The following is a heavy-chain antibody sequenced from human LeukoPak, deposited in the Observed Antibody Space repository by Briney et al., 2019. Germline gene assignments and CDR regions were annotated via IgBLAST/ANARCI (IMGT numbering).Heavy chain of an antibody. CDR3: ARGLYCNAASCYLLDL. CDR1: GFTFSSYG. CDR2: ISYDGSDK. V-gene: IGHV3-30*03. J-gene: IGHJ5*02. Sequence: GRSLRLSCAASGFTFSSYGMHWVRQAPGKGLEWVAVISYDGSDKYYVDSVKGRFTISRDNSKNTLYLQMNSLKAEDTAVYYCARGLYCNAASCYLLDLWGQGSLVSVSS. D-gene: IGHD2-15*01.